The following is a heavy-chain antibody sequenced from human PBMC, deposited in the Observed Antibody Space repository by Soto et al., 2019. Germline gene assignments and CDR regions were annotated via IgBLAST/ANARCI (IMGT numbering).Heavy chain of an antibody. CDR2: MNPNSGNT. J-gene: IGHJ6*02. V-gene: IGHV1-8*01. CDR1: GYTFTSYD. Sequence: QVQLVQSGAEVKKPGASVKVSCKASGYTFTSYDINWVRQATGQGLEWMGWMNPNSGNTGYAQKFQGRVTMTRNTSISTAYMELSSLRSEDTAVYYCARDTFPPSGSYAYYYYGMDVWGQGTTVTVSS. CDR3: ARDTFPPSGSYAYYYYGMDV. D-gene: IGHD1-26*01.